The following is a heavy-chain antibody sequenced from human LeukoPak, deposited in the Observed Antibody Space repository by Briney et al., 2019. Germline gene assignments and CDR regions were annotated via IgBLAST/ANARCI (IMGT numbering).Heavy chain of an antibody. CDR3: ARENRYCSSTSCSYYYYMDV. J-gene: IGHJ6*03. D-gene: IGHD2-2*01. V-gene: IGHV4-59*01. CDR2: IYYSGST. Sequence: SETLSLTCTVSGGSISSYYWSWIRQPPGKGLEWIGYIYYSGSTNYNPSLESRVTISVDTSKNQFSLMLSSVTAADTAVYYCARENRYCSSTSCSYYYYMDVWGKGTTVTVSS. CDR1: GGSISSYY.